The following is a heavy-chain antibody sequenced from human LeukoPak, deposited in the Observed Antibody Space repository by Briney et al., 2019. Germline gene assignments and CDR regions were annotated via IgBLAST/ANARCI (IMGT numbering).Heavy chain of an antibody. CDR2: INQDGSEK. J-gene: IGHJ4*02. D-gene: IGHD6-13*01. CDR3: VRTGGSSLADY. V-gene: IGHV3-7*01. Sequence: GSLRLSCAASGFTFSSYWMSWVRQAPGKGLEWVANINQDGSEKYYLDSVKGRFTISKDNAKNSLYQLMNMLAAEDTVVYYWVRTGGSSLADYWGQGTLVTASS. CDR1: GFTFSSYW.